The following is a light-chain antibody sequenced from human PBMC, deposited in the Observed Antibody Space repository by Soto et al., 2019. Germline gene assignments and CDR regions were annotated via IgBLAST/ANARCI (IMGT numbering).Light chain of an antibody. J-gene: IGKJ1*01. CDR1: QDISSY. CDR2: AAS. Sequence: DLQLTQSPSFLSASVGDRVTITCRTSQDISSYLAWYQQKPRKAPQLLISAASTLQSGVPSRFRGIGSSTEVAVTFSSLQPEDFAVYDRHYYYNWRRTFGQGTKVGIK. CDR3: HYYYNWRRT. V-gene: IGKV1-9*01.